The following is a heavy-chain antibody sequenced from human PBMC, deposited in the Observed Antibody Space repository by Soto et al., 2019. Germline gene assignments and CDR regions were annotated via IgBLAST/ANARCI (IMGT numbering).Heavy chain of an antibody. J-gene: IGHJ3*02. CDR3: ARVTTAAFDI. D-gene: IGHD4-17*01. CDR2: IFHSGNT. V-gene: IGHV4-4*02. CDR1: SGSIDTTNW. Sequence: SETLSLTCAVSSGSIDTTNWWSWVRQPPGKGLEWIGEIFHSGNTNYNPYLASRVTKSVDTSKNQFYLNLKYVTAADTAVYYCARVTTAAFDIWGQGTMVTVSS.